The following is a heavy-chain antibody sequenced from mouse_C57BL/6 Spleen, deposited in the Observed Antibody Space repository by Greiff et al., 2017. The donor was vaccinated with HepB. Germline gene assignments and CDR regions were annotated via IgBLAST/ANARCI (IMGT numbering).Heavy chain of an antibody. CDR2: INYDGSST. CDR3: ARERYYYGSRSYYAMDY. J-gene: IGHJ4*01. Sequence: EVQLMESEGGLVQPGSSMKLSCTASGFTFSDYYMAWVRQVPEKGLEWVANINYDGSSTYYLDSLKSRFIISRDNAKNILYLQMSSLKSEDTATYYCARERYYYGSRSYYAMDYWGQGTSVTVSS. CDR1: GFTFSDYY. D-gene: IGHD1-1*01. V-gene: IGHV5-16*01.